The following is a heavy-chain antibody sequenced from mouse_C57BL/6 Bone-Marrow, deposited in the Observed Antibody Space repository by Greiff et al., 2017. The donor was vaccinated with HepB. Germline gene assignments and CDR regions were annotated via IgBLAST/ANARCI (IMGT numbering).Heavy chain of an antibody. D-gene: IGHD1-1*01. CDR3: ARDGGNYGNFDY. CDR1: GFTFSDYY. CDR2: INYDGSST. J-gene: IGHJ2*01. Sequence: EVQLVESEGGLVQPGSSMKLSCTASGFTFSDYYMAWVRQVPEKGLEWVANINYDGSSTYYLDSLKSRFIISRDNAKNILYLQMSSLKSEDTATYYCARDGGNYGNFDYWGQGTTLTVSS. V-gene: IGHV5-16*01.